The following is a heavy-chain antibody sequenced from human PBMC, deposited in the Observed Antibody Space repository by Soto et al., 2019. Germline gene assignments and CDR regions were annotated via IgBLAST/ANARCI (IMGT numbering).Heavy chain of an antibody. D-gene: IGHD2-2*01. CDR3: ARGRDIVVVPAANPATGMDV. CDR1: GGSFSGYY. V-gene: IGHV4-34*01. CDR2: INHSGST. J-gene: IGHJ6*02. Sequence: SETLSLTCAVYGGSFSGYYWSWIRQPPGKGLEWIGEINHSGSTNYNPSLKSRVTISVDTSKNQFSLKLSSVTAADTAVYYCARGRDIVVVPAANPATGMDVWGQGTTVTVSS.